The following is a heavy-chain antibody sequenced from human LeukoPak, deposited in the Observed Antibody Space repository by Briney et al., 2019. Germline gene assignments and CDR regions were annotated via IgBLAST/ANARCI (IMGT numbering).Heavy chain of an antibody. Sequence: PSETLSLTCTVSGGSISTYYWNWIRQPPGKGLEWIGYIYHSGSTNYNPSLQRRVTISVDTSKNQFSLNLNSVTAADTAVYYCARGGAARLHFQNWGQGTLVTVSS. CDR3: ARGGAARLHFQN. CDR1: GGSISTYY. D-gene: IGHD6-6*01. CDR2: IYHSGST. J-gene: IGHJ1*01. V-gene: IGHV4-59*01.